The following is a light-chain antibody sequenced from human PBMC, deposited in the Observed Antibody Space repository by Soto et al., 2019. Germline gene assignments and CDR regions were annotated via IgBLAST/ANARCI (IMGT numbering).Light chain of an antibody. Sequence: EIVLTQSPGTLSLSPGERATLSCRASQSVSSSYLAWYQRKPGQAPRLLIYGASSRATGIPDRFSGSGSGTDFTLTISRLEPEDFAVYYCQHYGSSWTFGQGTKVDIK. J-gene: IGKJ1*01. CDR2: GAS. CDR3: QHYGSSWT. V-gene: IGKV3-20*01. CDR1: QSVSSSY.